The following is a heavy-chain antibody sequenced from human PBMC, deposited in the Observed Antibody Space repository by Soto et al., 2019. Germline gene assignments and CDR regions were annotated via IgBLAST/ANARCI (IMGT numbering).Heavy chain of an antibody. CDR1: GDSVSSNSVA. V-gene: IGHV6-1*01. J-gene: IGHJ4*02. D-gene: IGHD6-19*01. Sequence: QVQLQQSGPGLVKPSQTLSLTCAISGDSVSSNSVAWYWIRQSPSRGLEWLGRTYYRSRWYDDYAVSVKSRIRISPDTSKNQFSLQLTSVTPGDTAVYYCARGGFYMTVANFDCWDQGTLVTVSS. CDR3: ARGGFYMTVANFDC. CDR2: TYYRSRWYD.